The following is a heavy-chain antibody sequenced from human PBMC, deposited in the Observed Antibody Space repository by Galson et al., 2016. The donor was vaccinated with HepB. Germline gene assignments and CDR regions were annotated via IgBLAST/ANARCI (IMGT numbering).Heavy chain of an antibody. Sequence: SLRLSCAASGFTVSNNYMSWVRQAPGKRLEWVSVIYSGGSTYYADSVKGRFTISRDNSENTLYLQMNSLRAEDTAVYYCARDPMATRYYYYGMDVWGQGTTVTVSS. CDR2: IYSGGST. CDR3: ARDPMATRYYYYGMDV. V-gene: IGHV3-53*01. D-gene: IGHD5-24*01. CDR1: GFTVSNNY. J-gene: IGHJ6*02.